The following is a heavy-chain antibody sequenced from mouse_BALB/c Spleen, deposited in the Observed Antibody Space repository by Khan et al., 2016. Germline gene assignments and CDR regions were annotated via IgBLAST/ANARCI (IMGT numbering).Heavy chain of an antibody. CDR2: INPSTGYT. V-gene: IGHV1-7*01. D-gene: IGHD3-2*01. CDR1: GYTFTSYW. Sequence: QVRLQQSGAELAKPGASVKMSCKASGYTFTSYWMHWVKQRPGQGLKWIGYINPSTGYTEYNQKFKDKATLTADKSSSTAYMQLSSLTSEDSAVYYCASRQLGLDYWGQGTTLTVSS. J-gene: IGHJ2*01. CDR3: ASRQLGLDY.